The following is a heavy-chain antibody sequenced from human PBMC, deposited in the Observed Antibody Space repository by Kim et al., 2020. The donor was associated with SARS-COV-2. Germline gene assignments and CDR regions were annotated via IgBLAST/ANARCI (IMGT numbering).Heavy chain of an antibody. CDR1: GGTFSSYA. CDR2: IIPIFGTA. D-gene: IGHD4-17*01. Sequence: SVKVSCKASGGTFSSYAISWVRQAPGQGLEWMGGIIPIFGTANYAQKFQGRVTITADESTSTAYMELSSLRSEDTAVYYCARGRHDYGDPPGYWGQGTLVTVSS. CDR3: ARGRHDYGDPPGY. V-gene: IGHV1-69*13. J-gene: IGHJ4*02.